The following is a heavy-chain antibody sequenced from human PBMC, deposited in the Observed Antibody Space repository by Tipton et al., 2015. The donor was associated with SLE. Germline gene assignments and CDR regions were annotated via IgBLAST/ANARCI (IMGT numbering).Heavy chain of an antibody. Sequence: TLSLTCTVSGDSISSSGYYWVWIRQSPGKGLEWVGSIYDNGNTYYNPSLKSRVTISVDTPKKQFSLKLSSVTAADTAVYYCTRSGPRHNLAFDIWGQGTMVSVSS. CDR3: TRSGPRHNLAFDI. CDR2: IYDNGNT. V-gene: IGHV4-39*07. CDR1: GDSISSSGYY. J-gene: IGHJ3*02. D-gene: IGHD1-14*01.